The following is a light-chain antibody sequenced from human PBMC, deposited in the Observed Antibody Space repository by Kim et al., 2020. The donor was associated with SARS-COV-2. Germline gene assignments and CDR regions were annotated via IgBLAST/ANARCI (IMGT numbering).Light chain of an antibody. V-gene: IGLV2-11*01. CDR2: DVS. Sequence: QPVTIASPGTSSDVGGYNYVSWYQQHPGKAPKVMIYDVSKRPSGVPDRFSGSKSGNTASLTISGLQAEDEADYYCCSYAGSYTNYVFGTGTKVTVL. J-gene: IGLJ1*01. CDR3: CSYAGSYTNYV. CDR1: SSDVGGYNY.